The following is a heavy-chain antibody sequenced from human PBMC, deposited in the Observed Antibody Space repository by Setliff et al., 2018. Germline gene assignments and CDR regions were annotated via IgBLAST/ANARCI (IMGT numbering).Heavy chain of an antibody. D-gene: IGHD4-17*01. J-gene: IGHJ4*02. CDR2: IGPNGGST. Sequence: GGSLRLSCSASGFTFNTYTMHWVRQAPGKGLEYVSSIGPNGGSTYYANSVKGRFTISRDNAENSLTLQMNSLRVEDTAVYYCSRDLQGSGDYVVDYWGQGTLVTVSS. V-gene: IGHV3-64*04. CDR1: GFTFNTYT. CDR3: SRDLQGSGDYVVDY.